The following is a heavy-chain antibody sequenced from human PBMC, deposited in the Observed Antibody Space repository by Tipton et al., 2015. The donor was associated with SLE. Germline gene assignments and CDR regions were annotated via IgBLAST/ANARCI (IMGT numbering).Heavy chain of an antibody. CDR3: ARGRDSSGYHYVDY. V-gene: IGHV4-30-4*08. CDR2: IYYSGST. Sequence: TLSLTCTVSGGSISSGDYYWSWIRQPPGKGLEWIGYIYYSGSTYYNPSLKSRVTISVDTSKNQFSLKLSSVTAADTAVYYCARGRDSSGYHYVDYWGQGTLVTVSS. D-gene: IGHD3-22*01. CDR1: GGSISSGDYY. J-gene: IGHJ4*02.